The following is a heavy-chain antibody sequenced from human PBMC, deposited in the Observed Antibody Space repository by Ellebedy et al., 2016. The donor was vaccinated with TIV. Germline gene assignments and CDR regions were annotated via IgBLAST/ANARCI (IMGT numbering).Heavy chain of an antibody. CDR2: IHYSGTT. CDR1: GDSISHYY. CDR3: ASRAIFGMGIDAFDI. D-gene: IGHD3-3*01. J-gene: IGHJ3*02. Sequence: SETLSLXXTVPGDSISHYYWSWIRQSPGKGLEWIGYIHYSGTTKYNPSLKSRVSISVDTSKKQFSLTLSSVTAADTAVYYCASRAIFGMGIDAFDIWGQGTMVTVSS. V-gene: IGHV4-59*01.